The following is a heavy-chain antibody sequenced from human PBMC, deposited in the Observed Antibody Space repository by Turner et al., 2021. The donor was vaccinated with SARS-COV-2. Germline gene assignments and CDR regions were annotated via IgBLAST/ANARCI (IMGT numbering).Heavy chain of an antibody. Sequence: EVQLVESGGGLVQPGGSLRLSCAASGFTFSGYEMNWVRQAPGKGLEWVSSISSSSTYIYYADSVKGRFTISRDNAKNSLYLQMNSLRAEDTAVYYCARYRRDYDFWSGAYGMGGMDVWGQGTTVTVSS. CDR1: GFTFSGYE. V-gene: IGHV3-48*03. CDR2: ISSSSTYI. D-gene: IGHD3-3*01. CDR3: ARYRRDYDFWSGAYGMGGMDV. J-gene: IGHJ6*02.